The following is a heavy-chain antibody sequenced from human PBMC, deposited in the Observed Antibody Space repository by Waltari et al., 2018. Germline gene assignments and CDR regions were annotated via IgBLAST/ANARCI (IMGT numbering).Heavy chain of an antibody. Sequence: QVQLQQWGAGLLKPSETLSLTCAVYGGSFSGYYWSWIRQPPGKGLEWIGEINHSGSTNYNPSLKSRVTISVDTSKNQFSLKLSSGTAADTAVYYCASRSVGWKSPDYWGQGTLVTVSS. V-gene: IGHV4-34*01. CDR2: INHSGST. D-gene: IGHD1-1*01. CDR1: GGSFSGYY. J-gene: IGHJ4*02. CDR3: ASRSVGWKSPDY.